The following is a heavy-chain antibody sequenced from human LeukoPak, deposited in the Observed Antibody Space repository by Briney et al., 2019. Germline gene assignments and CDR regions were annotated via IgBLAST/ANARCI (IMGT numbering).Heavy chain of an antibody. Sequence: ATVKISCKVSGYTFTDYYMHWVQQAPGKGLEWMGLVDPEDGETIYAEKFQGRVTITADTSTDTAYMELSSLRSEDTAVYYCATDLKPGYCSGGSCTAVRHNWFDPWGQGTLVTVSS. V-gene: IGHV1-69-2*01. CDR2: VDPEDGET. D-gene: IGHD2-15*01. CDR1: GYTFTDYY. CDR3: ATDLKPGYCSGGSCTAVRHNWFDP. J-gene: IGHJ5*02.